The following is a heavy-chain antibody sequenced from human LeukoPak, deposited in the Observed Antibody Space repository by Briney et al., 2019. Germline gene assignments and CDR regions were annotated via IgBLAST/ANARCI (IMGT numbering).Heavy chain of an antibody. V-gene: IGHV3-74*01. CDR3: AKAGGGWYFFDH. J-gene: IGHJ4*02. CDR2: INSDGSST. Sequence: GGSLRLPCAASGNYWMHWVRQAPGKGLVWVSRINSDGSSTSYADSVKGRFTISRDNAKNTLYLQMNSLRAEDTAVYYCAKAGGGWYFFDHWGPGTLVTVSS. D-gene: IGHD6-19*01. CDR1: GNYW.